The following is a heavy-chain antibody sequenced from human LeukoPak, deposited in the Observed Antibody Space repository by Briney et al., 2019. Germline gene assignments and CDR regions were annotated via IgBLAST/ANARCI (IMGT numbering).Heavy chain of an antibody. V-gene: IGHV1-18*04. CDR2: VSTYNGNT. Sequence: ASVKVSCKASGYTFTSHGISWVRQAPGQGLEWMGWVSTYNGNTNYVPKYQGRVTMTTDTSTSTAYMELGSLRSDDTAVYYCARDVDTATDQINDYWGQGTLVTVSS. CDR1: GYTFTSHG. J-gene: IGHJ4*02. CDR3: ARDVDTATDQINDY. D-gene: IGHD5-18*01.